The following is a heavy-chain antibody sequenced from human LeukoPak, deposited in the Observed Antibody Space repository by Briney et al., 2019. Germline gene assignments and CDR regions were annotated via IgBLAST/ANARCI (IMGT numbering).Heavy chain of an antibody. CDR1: GFTVRVKH. Sequence: GGSLRLSCAPSGFTVRVKHMSWVRQAPGKGLEWVSVIYSGGSTYYADSVKVRFTISRDNSKNTVYLLMNSLRAEDTAVYYCAAQHTAMVTDYWGQGTLVTVSS. D-gene: IGHD5-18*01. CDR2: IYSGGST. V-gene: IGHV3-66*04. J-gene: IGHJ4*02. CDR3: AAQHTAMVTDY.